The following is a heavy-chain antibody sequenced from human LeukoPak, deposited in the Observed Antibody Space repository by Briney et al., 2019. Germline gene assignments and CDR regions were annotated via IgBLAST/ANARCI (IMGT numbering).Heavy chain of an antibody. Sequence: PGGSLRLSCAASGFSFSSYAMSWVRQAPGKGLEWVSCISDTGGATYYADSVKGRFTISRDNSKNTLSLQVNSLRADDTALYYCAKGTGSTGYYPFDYWGQGTLVTVSS. CDR2: ISDTGGAT. CDR1: GFSFSSYA. D-gene: IGHD3-22*01. CDR3: AKGTGSTGYYPFDY. V-gene: IGHV3-23*01. J-gene: IGHJ4*02.